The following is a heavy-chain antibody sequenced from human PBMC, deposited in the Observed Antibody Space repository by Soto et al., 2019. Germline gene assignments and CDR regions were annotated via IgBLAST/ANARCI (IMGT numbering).Heavy chain of an antibody. Sequence: QVQLQESGPGLVKPSQTLSLTCSVSGDSISRIDYYWTWIRQHPEKGLEWIGNIYFRGNTYYSPSLESRLTISVDTSKNEFSLKLTSVTAADTDVYYCAREGGSYDSGGYLIRCALDIWGQGTMVTVSS. V-gene: IGHV4-31*03. J-gene: IGHJ3*02. CDR1: GDSISRIDYY. D-gene: IGHD3-22*01. CDR3: AREGGSYDSGGYLIRCALDI. CDR2: IYFRGNT.